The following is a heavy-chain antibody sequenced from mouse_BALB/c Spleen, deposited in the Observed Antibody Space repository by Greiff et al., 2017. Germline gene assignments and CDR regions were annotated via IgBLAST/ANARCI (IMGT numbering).Heavy chain of an antibody. CDR1: GFTFSSFG. D-gene: IGHD2-14*01. Sequence: EVQLVESGGGLVQPGGSRKLSCAASGFTFSSFGMHWVRQAPEKGLEWVAYISSGSSTIYYADTVKGRFTISRDNPKNTLFLQMTSLRSEDTAMYYCARSRGRYDYFDYWGQGTTLTVSS. CDR2: ISSGSSTI. CDR3: ARSRGRYDYFDY. J-gene: IGHJ2*01. V-gene: IGHV5-17*02.